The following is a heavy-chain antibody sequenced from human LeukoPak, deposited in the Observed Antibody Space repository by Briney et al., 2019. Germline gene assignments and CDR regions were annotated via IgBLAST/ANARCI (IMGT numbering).Heavy chain of an antibody. CDR3: ARGLAGAYRIMDV. CDR1: GFTFNTYW. Sequence: PGGSLRLSCVVSGFTFNTYWIHWARQGPGKGLECVSLISADGTTTTYADSVKGRFIVSRDNAKNTLYLQMNSLRAEDAAVYYCARGLAGAYRIMDVWGQGTTVTVS. D-gene: IGHD6-19*01. V-gene: IGHV3-74*01. J-gene: IGHJ6*02. CDR2: ISADGTTT.